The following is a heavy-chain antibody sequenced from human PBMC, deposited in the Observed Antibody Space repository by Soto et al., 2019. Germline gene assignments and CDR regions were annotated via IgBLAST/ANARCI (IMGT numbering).Heavy chain of an antibody. J-gene: IGHJ6*03. CDR2: INHSGST. Sequence: SETLSLTCAVYGGSFSGYYWSWIRQPPGKGLEWIGEINHSGSTNYNPSLKSRVTISVDTSKNQFSLKLSSVTAADTAVYYCARGRRNYYYYYMDVWGKGTTVTVSS. CDR3: ARGRRNYYYYYMDV. CDR1: GGSFSGYY. V-gene: IGHV4-34*01.